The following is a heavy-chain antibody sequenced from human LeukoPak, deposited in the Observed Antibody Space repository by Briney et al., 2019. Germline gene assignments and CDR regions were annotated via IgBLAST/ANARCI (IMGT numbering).Heavy chain of an antibody. CDR1: GYTFTGYY. J-gene: IGHJ4*02. V-gene: IGHV1-2*02. Sequence: ASVKVSCKASGYTFTGYYMHWVRQAPGQGLEWMGWINPNSGGTNYAQKFQGRVTMTRDTSISTAYRELSRLRSDDTAVYYCAREDGEGGGFDYWGQGTLVTVSS. CDR2: INPNSGGT. CDR3: AREDGEGGGFDY. D-gene: IGHD3-16*01.